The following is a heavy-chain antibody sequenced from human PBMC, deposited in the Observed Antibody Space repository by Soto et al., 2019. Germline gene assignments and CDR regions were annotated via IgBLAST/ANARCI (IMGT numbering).Heavy chain of an antibody. CDR1: GGSFSGYY. V-gene: IGHV4-34*01. CDR2: INHSGST. CDR3: ARVAKTSYGMDV. Sequence: SETLSLSCAVYGGSFSGYYWSWIRQPPGKGLEWIGEINHSGSTNYNPSLKSRVTISVDTSKNSLYLQMNSLRAEDTAVYYCARVAKTSYGMDVWGQGTTVTVSS. J-gene: IGHJ6*02. D-gene: IGHD5-12*01.